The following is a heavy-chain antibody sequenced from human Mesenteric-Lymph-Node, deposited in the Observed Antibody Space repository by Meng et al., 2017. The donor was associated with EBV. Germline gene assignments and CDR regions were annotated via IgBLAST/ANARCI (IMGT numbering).Heavy chain of an antibody. CDR2: ITGSGGTT. D-gene: IGHD2-2*01. Sequence: EVHLLESGGGWVQPGGSLSLSCAASGFTFNIYGMNWVRQAPGRGLEWVSGITGSGGTTHYADSVKGRFSISRDNSGNTLYLQMNSLRVEDTAVYYCSNLPYTYWGQGTLVTVSS. J-gene: IGHJ4*02. V-gene: IGHV3-23*01. CDR3: SNLPYTY. CDR1: GFTFNIYG.